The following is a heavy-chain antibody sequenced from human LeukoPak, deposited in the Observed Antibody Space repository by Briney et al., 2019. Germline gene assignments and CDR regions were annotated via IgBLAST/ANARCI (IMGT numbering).Heavy chain of an antibody. V-gene: IGHV4-61*02. CDR2: IYTSGST. Sequence: SETLSLTCTVSGGSISSGSYYWSWIRQPAGKGLEWIGRIYTSGSTNYNPSLKSRVTISVDTSKNQFSLNLSSVTAADTAVYYCARDRHWTNDWVFDSWGQGTLVTVSS. J-gene: IGHJ4*02. CDR1: GGSISSGSYY. D-gene: IGHD1/OR15-1a*01. CDR3: ARDRHWTNDWVFDS.